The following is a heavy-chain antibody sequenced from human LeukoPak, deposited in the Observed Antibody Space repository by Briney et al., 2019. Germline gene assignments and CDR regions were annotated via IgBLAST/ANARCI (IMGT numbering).Heavy chain of an antibody. CDR1: GFTFSSYA. Sequence: GGSLRLSCAASGFTFSSYAMSWVRQAPGKGLEWVSAISGSGGSTYYADSVKGRFTISRDNSKNTLYLQMNSLRAEDTAVYYCALSSSSWYWFDPWGKGTTVTVSS. D-gene: IGHD6-13*01. CDR2: ISGSGGST. J-gene: IGHJ6*04. V-gene: IGHV3-23*01. CDR3: ALSSSSWYWFDP.